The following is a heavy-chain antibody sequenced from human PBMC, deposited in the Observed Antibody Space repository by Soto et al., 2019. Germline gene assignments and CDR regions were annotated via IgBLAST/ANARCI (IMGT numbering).Heavy chain of an antibody. CDR1: GYTFTSYG. CDR3: ARDVVVPATTYYYYGMDV. D-gene: IGHD2-2*01. Sequence: GASVKVSCKASGYTFTSYGISWVRQAPGQGLEWMGWISAYNGNTNYAQKLQGRVTMTTDTSTSTAYMELRSLRSDDTAVYYCARDVVVPATTYYYYGMDVWGQGTTVTVSS. J-gene: IGHJ6*02. CDR2: ISAYNGNT. V-gene: IGHV1-18*04.